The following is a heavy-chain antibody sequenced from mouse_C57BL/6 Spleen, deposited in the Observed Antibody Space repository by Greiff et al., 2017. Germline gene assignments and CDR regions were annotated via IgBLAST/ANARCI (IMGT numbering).Heavy chain of an antibody. J-gene: IGHJ2*01. CDR3: TRRYYYGSSYDDY. CDR2: IDPETGGT. Sequence: QVQLQQSGAELVRPGASVTLSCKASGYTFTDYEMHWVKQTPVHGLEWIGAIDPETGGTAYNQKFKGKAILTADKSSSTAYMELRSLTSEDSAVYYCTRRYYYGSSYDDYWGQGTTLTVSS. V-gene: IGHV1-15*01. D-gene: IGHD1-1*01. CDR1: GYTFTDYE.